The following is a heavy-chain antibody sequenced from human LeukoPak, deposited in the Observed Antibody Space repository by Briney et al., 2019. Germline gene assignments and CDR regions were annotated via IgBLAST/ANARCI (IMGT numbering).Heavy chain of an antibody. D-gene: IGHD1-20*01. CDR1: GGTYGDYG. J-gene: IGHJ4*02. CDR2: LNWDGTNT. V-gene: IGHV3-20*04. Sequence: GGSLTLSCVAYGGTYGDYGMSWLRQPPGRGREWVSGLNWDGTNTHYADSVKGRFTIARDNAENSLYLQMNNLRDADTAFYYCVKDLSSNWLSFDYWGRGTLVTVSS. CDR3: VKDLSSNWLSFDY.